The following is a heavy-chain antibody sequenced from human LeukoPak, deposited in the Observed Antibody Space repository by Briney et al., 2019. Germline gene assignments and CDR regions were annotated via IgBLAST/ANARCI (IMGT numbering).Heavy chain of an antibody. J-gene: IGHJ5*02. Sequence: PSQTLSLTCTVSGGSTSSGDYYWSWIRQPPGKGLEWIGYIYYSGSTYYNPSLKSRVTISVDTSKNQFSLKLSSVTAADTAVYYCASSSRFGEFSPWGQGTLVTVSS. V-gene: IGHV4-30-4*01. CDR2: IYYSGST. CDR3: ASSSRFGEFSP. D-gene: IGHD3-10*01. CDR1: GGSTSSGDYY.